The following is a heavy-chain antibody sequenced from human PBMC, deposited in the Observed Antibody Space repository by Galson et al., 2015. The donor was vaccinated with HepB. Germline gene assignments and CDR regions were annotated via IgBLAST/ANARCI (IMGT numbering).Heavy chain of an antibody. CDR1: GGTFSSYT. CDR2: IIPILGIA. D-gene: IGHD3-22*01. CDR3: ARDVLYDSSGCYMPTVRQYYFDY. V-gene: IGHV1-69*04. Sequence: SVKVSCKASGGTFSSYTISWVRQAPGQGLEWMGRIIPILGIANYAQKFQGRVTITADKSTSTAYMELSSLRSEDTAVYYCARDVLYDSSGCYMPTVRQYYFDYWGQGTLVTVSS. J-gene: IGHJ4*02.